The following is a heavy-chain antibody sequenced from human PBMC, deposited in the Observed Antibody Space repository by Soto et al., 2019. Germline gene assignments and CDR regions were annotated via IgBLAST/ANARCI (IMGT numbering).Heavy chain of an antibody. CDR3: ARQEGAAFYYDGMDV. CDR2: FNSDGSIT. J-gene: IGHJ6*02. CDR1: GFTFSSYW. Sequence: EVQLVESGGGLVQPGGSLRLSCAASGFTFSSYWMHWVRQAPGKGLVWVSRFNSDGSITSYADPVKGRFTITRDNAKNTLYLHMSRLRAEDTAVYYCARQEGAAFYYDGMDVWGQGTTVTVSS. V-gene: IGHV3-74*01.